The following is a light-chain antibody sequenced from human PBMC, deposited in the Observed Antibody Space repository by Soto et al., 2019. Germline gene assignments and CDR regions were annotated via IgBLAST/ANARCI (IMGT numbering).Light chain of an antibody. CDR2: GAS. Sequence: EIVMTQSPATLSVSPGERATLSCRASQSVSSNLAWYQQKPGQAPRLFIYGASTRATGIPARFSGSGSGTEFTLTISSLQSEDFSVYYCQQYNNWPRTFGQGTKLEIK. V-gene: IGKV3-15*01. CDR3: QQYNNWPRT. CDR1: QSVSSN. J-gene: IGKJ2*01.